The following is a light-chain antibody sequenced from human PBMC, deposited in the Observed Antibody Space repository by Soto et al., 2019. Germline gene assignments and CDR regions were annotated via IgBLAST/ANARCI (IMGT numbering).Light chain of an antibody. CDR1: QSVSSNY. V-gene: IGKV3-20*01. J-gene: IGKJ1*01. Sequence: EIVLTQSPGTLSLSPGERATLSCRASQSVSSNYLAWYQQKPGQAPRLLIYGASSRATGIPDRFSGSRSGTDFTLTISRLEPEDFAVYYCQQYGSSPQGTFGQGTKVEIK. CDR3: QQYGSSPQGT. CDR2: GAS.